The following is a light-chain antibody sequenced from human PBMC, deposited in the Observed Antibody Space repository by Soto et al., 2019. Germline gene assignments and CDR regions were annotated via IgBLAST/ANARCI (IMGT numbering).Light chain of an antibody. Sequence: QSVLTQPASVSGSPRQSLPISCTGNRKDVGGHISVSWYQQHPGKAPKLMIYNVSNRPSGVFNRFSGSKSGNTASLTISGLLAEDEADYYCTSYTSSSTYVFGAGTKVTVL. CDR1: RKDVGGHIS. V-gene: IGLV2-14*01. CDR3: TSYTSSSTYV. J-gene: IGLJ1*01. CDR2: NVS.